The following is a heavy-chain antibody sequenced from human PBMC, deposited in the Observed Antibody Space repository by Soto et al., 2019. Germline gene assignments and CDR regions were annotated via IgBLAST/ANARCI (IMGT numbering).Heavy chain of an antibody. CDR2: INHRGSS. V-gene: IGHV4-34*01. J-gene: IGHJ6*02. D-gene: IGHD1-7*01. CDR1: GGSLSGYY. Sequence: QVQLQQWGAGLLKPSATLSLTCAVNGGSLSGYYWTWIRQSPGKGLEWIGEINHRGSSDYNPSLKSRVTLSIDASMNPVTLELTSVTAADTAVYYCARSDNRNSLYGVDVWGQGTAVTVSS. CDR3: ARSDNRNSLYGVDV.